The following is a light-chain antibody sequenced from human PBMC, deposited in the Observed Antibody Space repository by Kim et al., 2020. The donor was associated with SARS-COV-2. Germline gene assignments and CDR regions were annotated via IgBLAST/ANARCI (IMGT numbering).Light chain of an antibody. CDR1: QSISSGY. CDR2: ADS. V-gene: IGKV3-20*01. Sequence: EIVLTQSPGTLSLSPGERATLSCRAGQSISSGYLAWYQQKPGQAPRLLMYADSSRATGIPERFSGSGSGTDFTLTIGRLEPVDFAVYYCHQYDNLPYTFGQGTKLEI. CDR3: HQYDNLPYT. J-gene: IGKJ2*01.